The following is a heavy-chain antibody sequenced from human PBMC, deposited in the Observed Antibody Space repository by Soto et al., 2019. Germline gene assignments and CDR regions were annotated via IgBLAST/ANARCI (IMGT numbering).Heavy chain of an antibody. J-gene: IGHJ4*02. CDR3: AKGGSSGWYTGGYFDY. V-gene: IGHV3-23*01. Sequence: EVQLLESGGGLVQPGGSLRLSCAASGFTFSSYAMSWVRQAPGKGLEWVSAISGSGGSTYYADSVKGRFTISRDNSKNXLSLQMNSLRAEDTAVYYCAKGGSSGWYTGGYFDYWGQGTLVTVSS. CDR2: ISGSGGST. D-gene: IGHD6-19*01. CDR1: GFTFSSYA.